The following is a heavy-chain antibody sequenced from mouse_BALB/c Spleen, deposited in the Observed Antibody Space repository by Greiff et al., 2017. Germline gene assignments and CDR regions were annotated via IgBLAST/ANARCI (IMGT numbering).Heavy chain of an antibody. D-gene: IGHD2-12*01. CDR3: ARDISYRDDGYAMDY. CDR1: GFTFTDYY. V-gene: IGHV7-3*02. CDR2: IRNKANGYTT. J-gene: IGHJ4*01. Sequence: EVKLVESGGGLVQPGGSLRLSCATSGFTFTDYYMSWVRQPPGKALEWLGFIRNKANGYTTEYSASVKGRFTISRDNSQSILYLQMNTLRAEDSATYYCARDISYRDDGYAMDYWGQGTSVTVSS.